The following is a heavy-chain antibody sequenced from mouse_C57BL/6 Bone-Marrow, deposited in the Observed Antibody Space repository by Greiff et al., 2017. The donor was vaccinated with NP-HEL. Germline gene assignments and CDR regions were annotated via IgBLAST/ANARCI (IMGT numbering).Heavy chain of an antibody. CDR2: IYPGDGDT. V-gene: IGHV1-82*01. Sequence: QVQLQQSGPELVKPGASVKISCKASGYAFSSSWMNWVKQRPGTGLEWIGRIYPGDGDTNYNGKFKGKATLTADKSSSTAYMQLSSLTSEDSAVYFCARTRQLTAMDYWGQGTSVTVSS. CDR1: GYAFSSSW. J-gene: IGHJ4*01. CDR3: ARTRQLTAMDY. D-gene: IGHD3-2*02.